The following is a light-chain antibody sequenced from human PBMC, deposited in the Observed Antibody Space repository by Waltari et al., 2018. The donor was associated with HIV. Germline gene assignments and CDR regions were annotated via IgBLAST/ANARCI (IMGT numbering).Light chain of an antibody. CDR2: WAS. CDR3: QQYYSSPLT. Sequence: VMTQSPASLAVSLGERATINCKSSQSVLYSSNNKTYLAWYQQKPGQPPKLLVYWASTRESGVPGRFSGSGSGTDFTLTISSLQAEDVAVYYCQQYYSSPLTFGGGTKVEIK. CDR1: QSVLYSSNNKTY. V-gene: IGKV4-1*01. J-gene: IGKJ4*01.